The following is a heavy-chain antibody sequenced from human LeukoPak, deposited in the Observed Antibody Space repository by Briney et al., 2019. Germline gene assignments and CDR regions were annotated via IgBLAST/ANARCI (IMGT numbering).Heavy chain of an antibody. D-gene: IGHD2-2*01. V-gene: IGHV1-69*06. CDR1: GYTFSSYE. CDR2: IIPMFGTA. Sequence: GASVKVSCKASGYTFSSYEISWVRQAPGQGLEWMGGIIPMFGTAKYAQKFQGRVTITADKSTSTAYMELSSLRSEDTAVYYCASGTTDIVVVPATLRNYYFDYWGQGTLVTVSS. CDR3: ASGTTDIVVVPATLRNYYFDY. J-gene: IGHJ4*02.